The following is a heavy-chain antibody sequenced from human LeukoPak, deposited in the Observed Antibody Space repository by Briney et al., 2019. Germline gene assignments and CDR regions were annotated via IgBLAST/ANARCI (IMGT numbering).Heavy chain of an antibody. V-gene: IGHV3-30-3*01. CDR1: GFTFSSYA. CDR3: AREPQY. CDR2: ISYDGSNK. Sequence: AGGSLRLSCVASGFTFSSYAMHWVRQAPGKGLEWVAVISYDGSNKYYADSMKGRFTISRDNSKNTLYLQMNSLRPDDTAVYYCAREPQYWGQGTLITVSS. J-gene: IGHJ4*02.